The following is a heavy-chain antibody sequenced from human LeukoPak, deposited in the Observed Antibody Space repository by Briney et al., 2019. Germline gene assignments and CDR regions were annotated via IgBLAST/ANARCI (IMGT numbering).Heavy chain of an antibody. D-gene: IGHD2-15*01. CDR2: ISSSGSTI. Sequence: GGSLRLSCAASGFTFSDYYMSWIRQAPGKGLEWVSYISSSGSTIYYADSVKGRFTISRDNSKNTLYLQMNSLRAEDTAVYYCAKSRGSSLGLGYCSGGSCYPADYWGQGTLVTVSS. CDR3: AKSRGSSLGLGYCSGGSCYPADY. CDR1: GFTFSDYY. V-gene: IGHV3-11*01. J-gene: IGHJ4*02.